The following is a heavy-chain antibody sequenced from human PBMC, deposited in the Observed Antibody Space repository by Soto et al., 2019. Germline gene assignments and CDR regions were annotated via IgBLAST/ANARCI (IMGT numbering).Heavy chain of an antibody. CDR1: GFSISSYY. J-gene: IGHJ3*02. CDR3: ARGDAFDI. Sequence: PSETLSLTCTVSGFSISSYYWSWIRQPPGKGLEWIGYIYYSGSTNYNPSLKSRVTISVDTSKNQFSLKLSSVTAADTAVYYCARGDAFDIWGQGTMVTVSS. V-gene: IGHV4-59*08. CDR2: IYYSGST.